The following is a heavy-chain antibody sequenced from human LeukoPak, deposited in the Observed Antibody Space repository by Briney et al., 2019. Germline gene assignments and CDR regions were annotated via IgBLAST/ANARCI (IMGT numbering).Heavy chain of an antibody. CDR2: INHSGST. D-gene: IGHD3-22*01. CDR3: ARANDYDSSGYYYYYYYMDV. J-gene: IGHJ6*03. Sequence: PSETLSLTCAVYGGSFSGYYWSWIRQPPGKGLEWIGEINHSGSTNYNPSLKSRVTISVDTSKNQFSLKLSSVTAADTAVYYCARANDYDSSGYYYYYYYMDVWGKGTTVTVSS. CDR1: GGSFSGYY. V-gene: IGHV4-34*01.